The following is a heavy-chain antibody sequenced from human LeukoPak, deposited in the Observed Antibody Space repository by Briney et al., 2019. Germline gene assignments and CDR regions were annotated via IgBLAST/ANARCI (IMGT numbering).Heavy chain of an antibody. V-gene: IGHV3-21*01. J-gene: IGHJ3*02. D-gene: IGHD6-19*01. CDR2: ISSSSSYI. CDR1: GFTFSSYS. Sequence: GGSLRLSCAASGFTFSSYSMNWVRQAPGKELEWVSSISSSSSYIYYADSVKGRFTISRDNAKNSLYLQMNSLRAEDTAVYYCARENGSGWTGAFDIWGQGTMVTVSS. CDR3: ARENGSGWTGAFDI.